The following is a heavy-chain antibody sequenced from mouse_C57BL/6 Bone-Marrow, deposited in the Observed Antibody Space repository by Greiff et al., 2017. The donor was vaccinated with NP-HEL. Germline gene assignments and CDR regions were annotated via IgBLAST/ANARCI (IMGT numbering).Heavy chain of an antibody. CDR2: ISSGGSYT. CDR1: GFTFSSYG. Sequence: EVMLVESGGDLVKPGGSLKLSCAASGFTFSSYGMSWVRQTPDKRLEWVATISSGGSYTYYPDSVKGRFTISRDNAKNTLYLQMSSLKSEDTAMYYCARADDGYYGFAYWGQGTLVTVSA. J-gene: IGHJ3*01. V-gene: IGHV5-6*01. D-gene: IGHD2-3*01. CDR3: ARADDGYYGFAY.